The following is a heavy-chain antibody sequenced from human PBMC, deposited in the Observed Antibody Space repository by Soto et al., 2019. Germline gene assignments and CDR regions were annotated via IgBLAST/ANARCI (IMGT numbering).Heavy chain of an antibody. CDR2: INHSGNT. CDR3: ARGYFYGSGLARQYYYLTDV. CDR1: GGSFNDYY. Sequence: SATLSLTCAVYGGSFNDYYWSWIHQAPGKGLEWIGDINHSGNTNYNPSLKSRLTTSVDTSENQFSLKLTSVTAADTAVYYCARGYFYGSGLARQYYYLTDVWGQGTTVTVSS. D-gene: IGHD3-10*01. V-gene: IGHV4-34*01. J-gene: IGHJ6*02.